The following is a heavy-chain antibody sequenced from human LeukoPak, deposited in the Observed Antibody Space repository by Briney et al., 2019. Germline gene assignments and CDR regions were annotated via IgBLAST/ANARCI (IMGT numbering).Heavy chain of an antibody. D-gene: IGHD3-22*01. CDR2: IYYSGST. Sequence: SETLSLTCTVSGGSISSYYWSWIRQPPGKGLEWIGYIYYSGSTNYNPSLKSRVNISLDTSKNQFSLKLSSVTAADTAVYYCAREVGYYDSSGYLGRFDYWGQGTLVTVSS. J-gene: IGHJ4*02. V-gene: IGHV4-59*01. CDR3: AREVGYYDSSGYLGRFDY. CDR1: GGSISSYY.